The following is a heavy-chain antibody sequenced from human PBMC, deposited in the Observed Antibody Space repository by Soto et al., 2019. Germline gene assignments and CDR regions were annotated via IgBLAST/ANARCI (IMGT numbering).Heavy chain of an antibody. CDR1: GFSFEKHA. D-gene: IGHD6-19*01. CDR2: ISGSGGST. V-gene: IGHV3-23*01. CDR3: VRDGSGNLYLNWFDP. Sequence: GGSLRLSCEGSGFSFEKHAMSWVRQAPGKGLEWVSAISGSGGSTYYADSVKGRFTISRDNSKNTLYLQMNSLRDEDTAVYYCVRDGSGNLYLNWFDPWGQGTLVTVSS. J-gene: IGHJ5*02.